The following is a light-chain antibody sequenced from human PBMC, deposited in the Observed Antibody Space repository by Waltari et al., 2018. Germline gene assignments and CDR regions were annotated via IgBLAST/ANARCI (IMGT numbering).Light chain of an antibody. CDR2: YDS. CDR1: NIGSKS. V-gene: IGLV3-21*04. Sequence: SYVLTQPPSVSVAPGKTARITCGGNNIGSKSVHWYQQKPGQAPVLVIYYDSDRPSGIPERFPGSNSGNTATLTISRVEAGDEADYYCQVWDSSSDHPHVVFGGGTKLTVL. J-gene: IGLJ2*01. CDR3: QVWDSSSDHPHVV.